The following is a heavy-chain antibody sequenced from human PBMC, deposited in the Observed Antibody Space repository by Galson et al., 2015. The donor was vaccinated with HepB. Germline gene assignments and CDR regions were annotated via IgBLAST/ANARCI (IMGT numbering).Heavy chain of an antibody. CDR3: ARDARVGYCSSTSCFRHDY. D-gene: IGHD2-2*01. J-gene: IGHJ4*02. V-gene: IGHV3-21*01. CDR1: GFTFSSYS. CDR2: ISSSSSYI. Sequence: LRLSCAASGFTFSSYSMNWVRQAPGKGLEWVSSISSSSSYIYYADSVKGRFTISRDNAKNSLYLQMNSLRAEDTAVYYCARDARVGYCSSTSCFRHDYWGQGTLVTVSS.